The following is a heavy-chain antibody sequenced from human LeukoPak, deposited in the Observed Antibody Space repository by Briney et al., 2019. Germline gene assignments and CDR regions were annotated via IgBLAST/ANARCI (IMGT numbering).Heavy chain of an antibody. V-gene: IGHV4-59*11. CDR2: ISYIGST. D-gene: IGHD1-14*01. J-gene: IGHJ3*02. CDR1: DASISGHY. CDR3: ARDKISINAFDM. Sequence: SETLSLTCAVSDASISGHYLTWNRQPPGKGLEWIGYISYIGSTNYNPSLKSRVTISVDTSKNLFSLKLNSVTAADTAVYYCARDKISINAFDMWGQGTMVTVSS.